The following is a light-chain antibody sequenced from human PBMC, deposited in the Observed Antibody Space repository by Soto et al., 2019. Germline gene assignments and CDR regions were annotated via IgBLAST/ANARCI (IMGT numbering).Light chain of an antibody. J-gene: IGLJ1*01. Sequence: QSVLTQPPSASGTPGQRVTISCSRSSSNIGNNAVNWYQQLPGTAPKLLIYSYNQRPSGGPDRCSGSKSGTSASLAISGLQSEEEAAYYCSAWDDSLTGYVFGTGTKVTVL. CDR3: SAWDDSLTGYV. CDR1: SSNIGNNA. V-gene: IGLV1-44*01. CDR2: SYN.